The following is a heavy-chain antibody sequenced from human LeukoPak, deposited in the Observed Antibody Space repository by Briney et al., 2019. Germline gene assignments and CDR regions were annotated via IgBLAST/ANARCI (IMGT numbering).Heavy chain of an antibody. CDR1: GFIFIGYG. D-gene: IGHD1-1*01. V-gene: IGHV3-30*02. CDR2: IRPDGHNK. J-gene: IGHJ6*04. CDR3: AKEGAASWNVDV. Sequence: GGSLRLSCAASGFIFIGYGMHWVRQAPGKGPEWVAFIRPDGHNKYYADSVKGRFMISRDNSKNTVDLQMNSLRGDDTAMYYCAKEGAASWNVDVWGKGTTVTVSS.